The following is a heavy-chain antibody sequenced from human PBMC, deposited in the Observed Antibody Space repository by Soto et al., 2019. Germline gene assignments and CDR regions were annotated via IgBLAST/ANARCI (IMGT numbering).Heavy chain of an antibody. V-gene: IGHV3-30-3*01. J-gene: IGHJ6*02. CDR3: ARDRLGRVVTPFYYYYGMDV. CDR1: GFTFSSYA. Sequence: PVGSLRLSCAASGFTFSSYAMHWVRQAPGKGLEWVAVISYDGSNKYYADSVKGRFTISRDNSKNTLYLQMNSLRAEDTAVYYCARDRLGRVVTPFYYYYGMDVWGQGTTVTVSS. CDR2: ISYDGSNK. D-gene: IGHD2-21*02.